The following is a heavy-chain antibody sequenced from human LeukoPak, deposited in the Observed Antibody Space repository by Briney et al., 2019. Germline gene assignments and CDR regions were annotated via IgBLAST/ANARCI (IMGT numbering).Heavy chain of an antibody. V-gene: IGHV4-59*01. CDR2: IYYSGST. CDR1: GGSISSYY. Sequence: PSETLSLTCTVSGGSISSYYWSWIRQPPGKGLEWIGYIYYSGSTNYNPSLKSRVTISVYTSKNQFSLKLSSVTAADTAVYYCARLKYYYDSSGYRAEYFQHWGQGTLVTVSS. CDR3: ARLKYYYDSSGYRAEYFQH. D-gene: IGHD3-22*01. J-gene: IGHJ1*01.